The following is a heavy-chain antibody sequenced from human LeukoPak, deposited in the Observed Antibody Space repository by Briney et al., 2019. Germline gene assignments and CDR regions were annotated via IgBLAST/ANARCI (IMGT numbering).Heavy chain of an antibody. V-gene: IGHV3-7*01. D-gene: IGHD6-19*01. CDR2: IKQDRSEK. Sequence: PGGSLRLSCAASGFTFSSYWMSWVRQAPGKGLEWVANIKQDRSEKYYVDSVKGRFTISRDNAKNSLYLQMNSLRAEDTAVYYCARDQYSSGWYYFDYWGQGTLVTVSS. J-gene: IGHJ4*02. CDR3: ARDQYSSGWYYFDY. CDR1: GFTFSSYW.